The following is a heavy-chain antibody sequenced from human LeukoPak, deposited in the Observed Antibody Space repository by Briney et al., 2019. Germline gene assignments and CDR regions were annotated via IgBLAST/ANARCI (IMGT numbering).Heavy chain of an antibody. D-gene: IGHD4-23*01. CDR3: ARGGGILTSYYYYMDV. CDR2: INHSGST. J-gene: IGHJ6*03. Sequence: SETLSLTCAVYGGSFSGYYWSWIRQPPGKGLEWIGEINHSGSTNYNPSLKSRVTISVDTSKNQFSLKLSSVTAAGTAVYYCARGGGILTSYYYYMDVWGKGTTVTVSS. CDR1: GGSFSGYY. V-gene: IGHV4-34*01.